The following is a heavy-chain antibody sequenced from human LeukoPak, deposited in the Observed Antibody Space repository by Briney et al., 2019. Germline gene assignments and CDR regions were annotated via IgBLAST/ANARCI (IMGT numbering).Heavy chain of an antibody. V-gene: IGHV4-59*08. CDR3: ARRGTAPAAFAYFDY. CDR2: IYSSGST. CDR1: GGPISSHY. J-gene: IGHJ4*02. Sequence: PSETLSLTCTVSGGPISSHYWTWIRQPPGKGLEWIGNIYSSGSTNYNPSLKSRVTISIDTSKDQFSLNLNSMTAADTAVYYCARRGTAPAAFAYFDYWGQGTLVTVSS. D-gene: IGHD2-2*01.